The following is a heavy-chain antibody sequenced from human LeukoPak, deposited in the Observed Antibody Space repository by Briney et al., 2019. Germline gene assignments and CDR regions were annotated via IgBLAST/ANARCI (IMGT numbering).Heavy chain of an antibody. V-gene: IGHV3-23*01. Sequence: AGGSLRLSCAASGFTFSSYAMSWVRQAPGKGLEWVSAISGSGSSTYYADSVKGRFTISRDNAENSLYLQMNSLRAEDTAVYYCAELGITMIGGVWGKGTTVTISS. CDR3: AELGITMIGGV. D-gene: IGHD3-10*02. J-gene: IGHJ6*04. CDR1: GFTFSSYA. CDR2: ISGSGSST.